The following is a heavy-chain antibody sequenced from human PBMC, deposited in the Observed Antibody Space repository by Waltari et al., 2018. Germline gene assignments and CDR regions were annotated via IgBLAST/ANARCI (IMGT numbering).Heavy chain of an antibody. D-gene: IGHD2-21*02. CDR2: IYYTGST. CDR1: GGSISGFY. J-gene: IGHJ5*02. CDR3: ARGGGGDWEWFDP. Sequence: QVPLQASGPSLLKPSETLSLICTVSGGSISGFYWSWVRQPPGKGLDWIGYIYYTGSTNFNPSLKSRVTMSVDTSKNQFSLKLSSVTAADTAFYYCARGGGGDWEWFDPWGQGTLVTVSS. V-gene: IGHV4-59*01.